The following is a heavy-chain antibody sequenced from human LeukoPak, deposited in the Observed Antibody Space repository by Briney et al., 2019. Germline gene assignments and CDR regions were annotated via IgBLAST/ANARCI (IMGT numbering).Heavy chain of an antibody. CDR3: ARGGRQWLFPFDY. Sequence: GASVKVSCKASGGTFSSYAISWGGQAPGQGLEWMGGIIPIFGTANYAQKFQGRVTITADESTSTAYMELSSLRSEDTAVYYCARGGRQWLFPFDYWGQGTLVTVSS. CDR2: IIPIFGTA. V-gene: IGHV1-69*13. D-gene: IGHD6-19*01. J-gene: IGHJ4*02. CDR1: GGTFSSYA.